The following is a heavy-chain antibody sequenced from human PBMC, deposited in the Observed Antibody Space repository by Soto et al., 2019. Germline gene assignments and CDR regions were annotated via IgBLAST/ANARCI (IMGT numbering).Heavy chain of an antibody. D-gene: IGHD3-22*01. V-gene: IGHV5-10-1*01. CDR2: IDPSDSQT. J-gene: IGHJ4*02. Sequence: GESLKISCKGSGYSFAGYWITWVRQKPGKGLEWMGRIDPSDSQTYYSPSFRGHVTISVTKSITTVFLQWSSMRASDTAMYYCARQIYDSDTGPNFQYYFDSWGQGTPVTVSS. CDR3: ARQIYDSDTGPNFQYYFDS. CDR1: GYSFAGYW.